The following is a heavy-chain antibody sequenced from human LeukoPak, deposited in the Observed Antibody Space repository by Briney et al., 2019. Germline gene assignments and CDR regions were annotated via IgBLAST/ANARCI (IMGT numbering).Heavy chain of an antibody. CDR2: ISGSGGST. D-gene: IGHD4-17*01. CDR1: GFTFSSYA. CDR3: AKDPGRDRLRRGNYFDY. J-gene: IGHJ4*02. Sequence: PGGSLRLSCAASGFTFSSYAMSWVRQAPGKGLEWVSAISGSGGSTYYADSVKGRFTISRDNSKNTLYLQMNSLRAEDTAVYYCAKDPGRDRLRRGNYFDYWGQGTLVTVSS. V-gene: IGHV3-23*01.